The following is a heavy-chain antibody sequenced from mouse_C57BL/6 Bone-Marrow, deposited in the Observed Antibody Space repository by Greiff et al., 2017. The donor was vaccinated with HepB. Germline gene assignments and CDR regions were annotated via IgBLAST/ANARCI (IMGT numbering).Heavy chain of an antibody. CDR1: GYTFTSYW. Sequence: VQLQQPGAELVKPGASVKVSCKASGYTFTSYWMHWVKQRPGQGLEWIGRIHPSDSDTNYNQKFKGKATLTVDKSSSTAYIQVSSLTSVDSAVYYCAIRGPYCGDYWFAYWGQGTLVTVSA. CDR3: AIRGPYCGDYWFAY. J-gene: IGHJ3*01. V-gene: IGHV1-74*01. D-gene: IGHD2-13*01. CDR2: IHPSDSDT.